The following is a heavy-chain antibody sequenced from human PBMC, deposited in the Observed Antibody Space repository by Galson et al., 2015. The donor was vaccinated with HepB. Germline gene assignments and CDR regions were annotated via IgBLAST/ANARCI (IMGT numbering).Heavy chain of an antibody. Sequence: TLSLTCTVSGGSISSGSYYWSWIRQPAGKGLEWIGRIYTSGSTNYNPSLKSRVTMSVDTSKNQFSLKLSSVTAADTAVYYCASYSNYEPVDYWGQGTLVTVSS. J-gene: IGHJ4*02. D-gene: IGHD4-11*01. V-gene: IGHV4-61*02. CDR3: ASYSNYEPVDY. CDR2: IYTSGST. CDR1: GGSISSGSYY.